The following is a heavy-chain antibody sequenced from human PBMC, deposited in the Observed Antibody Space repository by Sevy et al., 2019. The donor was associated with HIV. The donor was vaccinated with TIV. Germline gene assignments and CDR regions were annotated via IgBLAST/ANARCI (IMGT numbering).Heavy chain of an antibody. J-gene: IGHJ1*01. D-gene: IGHD3-22*01. CDR3: ARNTASSAQIGYFQH. CDR1: GFTFSSYA. V-gene: IGHV3-23*01. Sequence: GGSLRLSCAASGFTFSSYAMSWVRQAPGKGLEWVSAISGSGGSTYYADSVKGRFTISRDNSKNTLYLQMNSLRAEDTAVYYCARNTASSAQIGYFQHWGQGTLDTVSS. CDR2: ISGSGGST.